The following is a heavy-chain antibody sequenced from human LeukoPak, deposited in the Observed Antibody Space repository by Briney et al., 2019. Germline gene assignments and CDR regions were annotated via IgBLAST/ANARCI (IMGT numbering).Heavy chain of an antibody. CDR2: IYYSGST. D-gene: IGHD3-3*01. Sequence: PSETLSLTCTVSGGSISSSSYYWGWIRQPPGKGLEWIGSIYYSGSTYYNPSLKSRVTISVDTSKNQFSLKLSSVTAADTAVYYCARDRIFGVVTIRFRLGAFDIWGQGTMVTVSS. CDR3: ARDRIFGVVTIRFRLGAFDI. J-gene: IGHJ3*02. CDR1: GGSISSSSYY. V-gene: IGHV4-39*07.